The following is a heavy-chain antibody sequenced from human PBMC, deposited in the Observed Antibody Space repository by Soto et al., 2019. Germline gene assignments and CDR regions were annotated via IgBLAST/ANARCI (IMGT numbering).Heavy chain of an antibody. CDR1: GDSINSDKYY. CDR3: ARLEGLATISYYFDF. CDR2: IYFRGNT. Sequence: QLQLQESGPGLVKPSETLSLTCSVSGDSINSDKYYWGWIRQPPGKGLEWIGCIYFRGNTYYNPSLQTRVTISLDKSMTQFSLKLNSVTAADSAVYFCARLEGLATISYYFDFWGQGALVTVSS. V-gene: IGHV4-39*01. D-gene: IGHD3-9*01. J-gene: IGHJ4*02.